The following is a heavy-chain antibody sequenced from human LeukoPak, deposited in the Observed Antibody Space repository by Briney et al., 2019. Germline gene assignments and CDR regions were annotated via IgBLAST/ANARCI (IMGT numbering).Heavy chain of an antibody. J-gene: IGHJ4*02. Sequence: SETLSLTCAVYGGSFSGYYWSWIRQPPGKGLEWIGEINHSGSTNYNPSLKSRVTISVDTSKNQFSLKLSSVTAADTAVYYCARGPNYYGSGSYKGKYSFDYWGQGTLVTVSS. CDR3: ARGPNYYGSGSYKGKYSFDY. CDR2: INHSGST. CDR1: GGSFSGYY. D-gene: IGHD3-10*01. V-gene: IGHV4-34*01.